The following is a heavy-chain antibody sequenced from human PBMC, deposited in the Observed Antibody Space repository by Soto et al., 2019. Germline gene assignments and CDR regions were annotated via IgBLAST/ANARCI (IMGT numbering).Heavy chain of an antibody. Sequence: PGESLKISCKGSGYSFSNWWIAWVRQMPGKGLEYMGIIYPSDSQTRYSPSFQGQVTISADKSISTAYLQWSSLKASDTAIYYCARNGFYGDYSSNYFDPWGQGTLVTVSS. V-gene: IGHV5-51*01. CDR1: GYSFSNWW. J-gene: IGHJ5*02. D-gene: IGHD4-17*01. CDR2: IYPSDSQT. CDR3: ARNGFYGDYSSNYFDP.